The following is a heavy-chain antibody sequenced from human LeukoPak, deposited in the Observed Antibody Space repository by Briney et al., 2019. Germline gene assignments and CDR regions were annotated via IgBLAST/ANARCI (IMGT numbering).Heavy chain of an antibody. CDR1: GGSFSGYY. Sequence: ASETLSLTCAVYGGSFSGYYWSWIRQPPGKGLEWIGEINHSGSTNYNPSLKSRVTISVDTSKNQFSLKLSSVTAADTAVYYCARLHYGGNYGYYYYYMDVWGKGTTVTISS. J-gene: IGHJ6*03. V-gene: IGHV4-34*01. CDR2: INHSGST. CDR3: ARLHYGGNYGYYYYYMDV. D-gene: IGHD4-23*01.